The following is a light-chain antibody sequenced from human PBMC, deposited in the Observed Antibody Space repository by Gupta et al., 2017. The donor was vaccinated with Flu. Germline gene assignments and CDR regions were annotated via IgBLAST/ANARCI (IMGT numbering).Light chain of an antibody. J-gene: IGLJ1*01. CDR3: VSYEDRSNARDV. CDR2: EVN. Sequence: QSALTQPPSASGSPGQSVTISCTGTSSDVGAYDYVSWYQQHPGKAPKLLIYEVNKRPSGVPDRFSGAKSGNAAALTVSGLQAEEEADYYCVSYEDRSNARDVFGTGTKVTVL. V-gene: IGLV2-8*01. CDR1: SSDVGAYDY.